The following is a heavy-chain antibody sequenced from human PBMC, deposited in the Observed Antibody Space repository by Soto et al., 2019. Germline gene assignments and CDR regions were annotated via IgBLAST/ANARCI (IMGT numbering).Heavy chain of an antibody. Sequence: EVQLVESGGGLVQPGGSLRLSCAASGFTFSSYSMNWVRQAPGKGLEWVSYISSSSSTIWYADSVKGRFTISRDNAKNSLYLQMNSLRAEDTAVDYCARDDYDILTGYNFDYWGQGTLVTVSS. D-gene: IGHD3-9*01. V-gene: IGHV3-48*01. CDR2: ISSSSSTI. J-gene: IGHJ4*02. CDR1: GFTFSSYS. CDR3: ARDDYDILTGYNFDY.